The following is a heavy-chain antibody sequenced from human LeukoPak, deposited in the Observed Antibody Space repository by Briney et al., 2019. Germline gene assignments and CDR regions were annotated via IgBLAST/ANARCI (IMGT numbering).Heavy chain of an antibody. CDR2: INSDGSST. D-gene: IGHD3-3*01. Sequence: GGSLRLSCAASGFTFSSYWMHWVRQAPGKGLVWFSLINSDGSSTSYADSVKGRFTISRDNAKNTLYLQMNSLRAEDTAVYYCATNRITIFGVVTDYWGQGTLVTVSS. CDR3: ATNRITIFGVVTDY. CDR1: GFTFSSYW. V-gene: IGHV3-74*01. J-gene: IGHJ4*02.